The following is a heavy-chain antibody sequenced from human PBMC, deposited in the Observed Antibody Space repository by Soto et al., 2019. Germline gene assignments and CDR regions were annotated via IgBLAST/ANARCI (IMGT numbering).Heavy chain of an antibody. Sequence: SETLSLTCAVYGGSFSGHSWTWIRQSPGKGLEWIGDINHSGRVNYSPSLKSRVTISLDTSKNQFSLTLSAVTAADTAMYYCSTGAHDTNCYYRCEPWGQGTLVTSPQ. CDR1: GGSFSGHS. D-gene: IGHD3-10*01. J-gene: IGHJ5*01. CDR2: INHSGRV. CDR3: STGAHDTNCYYRCEP. V-gene: IGHV4-34*01.